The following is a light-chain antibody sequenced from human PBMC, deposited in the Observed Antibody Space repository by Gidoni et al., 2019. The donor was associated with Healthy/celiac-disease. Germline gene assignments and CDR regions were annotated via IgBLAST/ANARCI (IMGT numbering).Light chain of an antibody. J-gene: IGLJ2*01. Sequence: QSALTQPPSVSGSPGQSVTISCPGTSSAVGSYTRVSWYQQPPGTAPKLRIYEGSNRPSGVPDRFSGSKSGNTASLTISGLQAEDEADYYCSSYTSSSTHVVFGGGTKLTVL. CDR2: EGS. V-gene: IGLV2-18*02. CDR1: SSAVGSYTR. CDR3: SSYTSSSTHVV.